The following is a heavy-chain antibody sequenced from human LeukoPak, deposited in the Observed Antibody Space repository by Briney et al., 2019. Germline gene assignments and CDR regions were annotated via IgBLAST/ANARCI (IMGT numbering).Heavy chain of an antibody. J-gene: IGHJ4*02. CDR2: IYYSGST. Sequence: SETLSLTCTVSGGSISSGGYYWSWIRQHPGKGLEWIGYIYYSGSTYYNPSLKSRVTISVDTSKNQFSLKLSSVTAADTAVYYCARVETVITSFDYWGQGTLVTVSS. CDR3: ARVETVITSFDY. V-gene: IGHV4-31*03. D-gene: IGHD4-23*01. CDR1: GGSISSGGYY.